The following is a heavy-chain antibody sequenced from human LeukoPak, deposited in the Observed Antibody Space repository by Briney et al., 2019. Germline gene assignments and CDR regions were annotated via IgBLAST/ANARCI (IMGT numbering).Heavy chain of an antibody. CDR3: ARGRRAYIAVAAS. CDR2: INHSGST. Sequence: SETLSLTCAVYGGSFSGYYWSWIRQPPGKGLEWIGEINHSGSTNYNPSLKSRVTISVDTSKNQLSLKLSSVTAADTAVYYCARGRRAYIAVAASWGQGTLVTVSS. J-gene: IGHJ5*02. V-gene: IGHV4-34*01. CDR1: GGSFSGYY. D-gene: IGHD6-19*01.